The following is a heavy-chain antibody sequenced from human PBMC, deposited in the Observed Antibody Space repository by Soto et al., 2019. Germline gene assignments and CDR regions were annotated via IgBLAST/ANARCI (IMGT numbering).Heavy chain of an antibody. D-gene: IGHD2-15*01. CDR3: ARVCSGGSCYLGAFDI. CDR2: MNPNSGNT. CDR1: GYTFTSYD. J-gene: IGHJ3*02. Sequence: QVQLVQSGAEVKKPGASVKVSCKASGYTFTSYDINWVRQATGQGLEWMGWMNPNSGNTGYAQKFQGRVTMTRNTYISKAYMELSRLRSEDTAVYYCARVCSGGSCYLGAFDIWGQGTMVTVSS. V-gene: IGHV1-8*01.